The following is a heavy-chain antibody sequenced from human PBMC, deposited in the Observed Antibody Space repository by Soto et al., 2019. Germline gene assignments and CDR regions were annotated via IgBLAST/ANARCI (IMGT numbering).Heavy chain of an antibody. D-gene: IGHD4-17*01. CDR3: AKDSTVTTSLYFYYYGFDV. CDR1: GFTFNHYA. Sequence: VQLLESGGGLVQPGGSLRLACTASGFTFNHYAMSWVRQAPGKGLEWVSAVSGRGGSTKYADSVKDRFIISRDNSNSTLDLQMDSLRGEDTAVYYCAKDSTVTTSLYFYYYGFDVWGQGTTVTVSS. V-gene: IGHV3-23*01. CDR2: VSGRGGST. J-gene: IGHJ6*01.